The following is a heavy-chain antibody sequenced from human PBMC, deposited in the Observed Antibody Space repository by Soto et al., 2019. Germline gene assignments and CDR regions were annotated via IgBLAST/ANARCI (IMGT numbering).Heavy chain of an antibody. V-gene: IGHV4-34*01. CDR2: INHSGST. D-gene: IGHD5-12*01. Sequence: SETLSLTCAVYGGSFSGYYWSWIRQPPGKGLEWIGEINHSGSTNYNPSLKSRVTISVDTSKNQFSLKLSSVTAADTAVYYCARGKIVATIFNYYYMDVWGKGTTVTVSS. J-gene: IGHJ6*03. CDR1: GGSFSGYY. CDR3: ARGKIVATIFNYYYMDV.